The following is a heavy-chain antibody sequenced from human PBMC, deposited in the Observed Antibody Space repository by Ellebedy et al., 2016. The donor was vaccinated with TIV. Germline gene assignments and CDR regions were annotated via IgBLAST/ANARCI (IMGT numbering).Heavy chain of an antibody. J-gene: IGHJ4*02. Sequence: ASVKVSCKASGGTFSSYGINWVRLAPGQGLEWMGRIIPILGRPDYAQSFQGRVTIYADKSTGTPYLELSTLRSEDTAVYYCATDSRYSYGYRFNFWGQGTLVIVSS. CDR3: ATDSRYSYGYRFNF. CDR2: IIPILGRP. D-gene: IGHD5-18*01. CDR1: GGTFSSYG. V-gene: IGHV1-69*04.